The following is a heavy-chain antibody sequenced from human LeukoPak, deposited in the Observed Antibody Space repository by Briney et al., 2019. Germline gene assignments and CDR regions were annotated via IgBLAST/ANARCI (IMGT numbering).Heavy chain of an antibody. CDR3: ARENSGDYGDGFDI. V-gene: IGHV3-21*01. J-gene: IGHJ3*02. Sequence: GGSLRLSCAASGFTLRTYSMDWVRQAPGKGLEWVSSISDGGTYKYYADSVKGRFTISRDNAKNSLYLQMNSLRAEDTAVYYCARENSGDYGDGFDIWGQGTMVTVSS. CDR1: GFTLRTYS. CDR2: ISDGGTYK. D-gene: IGHD4-17*01.